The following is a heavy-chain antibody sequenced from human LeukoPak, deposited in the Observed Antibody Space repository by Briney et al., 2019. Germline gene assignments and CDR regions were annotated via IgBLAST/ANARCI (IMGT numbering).Heavy chain of an antibody. CDR3: ATGGGIAVAHE. CDR2: IYHSGAT. CDR1: GGSISGRRND. D-gene: IGHD6-19*01. Sequence: SETLSLTCTVAGGSISGRRNDWVWFRQPPGKGLEWVASIYHSGATYYNPSLESRVTIFMHASDNQFSLKLRSLTAADTATYYCATGGGIAVAHEWGQGIVVTVSS. J-gene: IGHJ4*02. V-gene: IGHV4-39*01.